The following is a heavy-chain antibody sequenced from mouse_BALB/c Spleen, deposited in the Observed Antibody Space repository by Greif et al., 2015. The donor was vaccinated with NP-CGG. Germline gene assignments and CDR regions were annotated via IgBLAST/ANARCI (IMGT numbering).Heavy chain of an antibody. D-gene: IGHD2-4*01. CDR1: GFTFTDYY. CDR3: ARVDYDYGFAY. Sequence: EVQGVESGGGLVQPGGSPRLSCATSGFTFTDYYMSWVRQPPGKALEWLGFIRNKANGYTTEYSASVKGRFTISRDNSQSILYLQMNTLRAEDSATYYCARVDYDYGFAYWGQGTLVTVSA. V-gene: IGHV7-3*02. CDR2: IRNKANGYTT. J-gene: IGHJ3*01.